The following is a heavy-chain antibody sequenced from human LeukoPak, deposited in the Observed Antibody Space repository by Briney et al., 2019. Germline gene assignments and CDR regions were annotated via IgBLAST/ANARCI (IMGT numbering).Heavy chain of an antibody. J-gene: IGHJ6*02. CDR1: GYTFTSYG. V-gene: IGHV1-18*01. CDR2: ISAYNGNT. D-gene: IGHD6-13*01. CDR3: ARVYSSSWYRVYYYYGMDV. Sequence: ASVKVSCMASGYTFTSYGISWVRQAPGQGLEWMGWISAYNGNTNYAQKLQGRVTMTTDTSTSTAYMELRSLRSDDTAVYYCARVYSSSWYRVYYYYGMDVWGQGTTVTVSS.